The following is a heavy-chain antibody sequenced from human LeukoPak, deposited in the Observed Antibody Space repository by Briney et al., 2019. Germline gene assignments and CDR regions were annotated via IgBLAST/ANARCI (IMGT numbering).Heavy chain of an antibody. CDR1: GYTFTSYY. CDR3: ARCDYGSGSYLCGVDY. CDR2: INPSGGST. V-gene: IGHV1-46*01. D-gene: IGHD3-10*01. J-gene: IGHJ4*02. Sequence: ASVKVSCKASGYTFTSYYMHWVRQAPGQGLEWMGIINPSGGSTSYAQKFQGRVTMTRDTSTSTVYMELSGLRSEDTAVYYCARCDYGSGSYLCGVDYWGQGTLVTVSS.